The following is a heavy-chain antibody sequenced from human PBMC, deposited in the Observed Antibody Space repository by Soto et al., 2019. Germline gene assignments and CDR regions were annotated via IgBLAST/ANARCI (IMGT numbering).Heavy chain of an antibody. J-gene: IGHJ4*02. V-gene: IGHV3-9*01. CDR3: AKGYYDSSGYSRRLDY. CDR1: GFTFDDYA. CDR2: ISWNSGSI. D-gene: IGHD3-22*01. Sequence: EVQLVESGGGLVQPGRSLRLSCAASGFTFDDYAMHWVRQAPGKGLEWVSGISWNSGSIGYADSVKGRFTISRDNAKNSLYLQMNSLRAEDTALYYCAKGYYDSSGYSRRLDYWGQGTLVTVSS.